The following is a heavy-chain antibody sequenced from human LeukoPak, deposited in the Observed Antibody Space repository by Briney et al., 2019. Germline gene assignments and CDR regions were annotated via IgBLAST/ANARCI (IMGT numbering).Heavy chain of an antibody. CDR3: ARDNPRTTGYSSGSTFDF. CDR1: GGSLSTTSW. Sequence: PSGTLSLTCAVSGGSLSTTSWWDWLRQPPGKGLEGIGEVYHSGGGNKNYNPSLKSRATISIDTSSNQFSLNLRSVTAADTAVYFCARDNPRTTGYSSGSTFDFWGQGILVTVSS. V-gene: IGHV4-4*02. J-gene: IGHJ4*02. D-gene: IGHD6-19*01. CDR2: VYHSGGGNK.